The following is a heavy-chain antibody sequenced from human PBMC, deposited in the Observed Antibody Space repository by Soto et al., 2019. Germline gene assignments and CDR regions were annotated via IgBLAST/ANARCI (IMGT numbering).Heavy chain of an antibody. V-gene: IGHV4-59*08. D-gene: IGHD3-9*01. Sequence: PSETLSLTCTVSGDSISSYYWSWIRQPPGKKLEWIGYIYYSGSTNYNPSLKSRVTISLDTSKNQFSLKVNSVIAADTAIYYCAHILSGSQFNYWGQGTPVTVSS. CDR2: IYYSGST. J-gene: IGHJ4*02. CDR1: GDSISSYY. CDR3: AHILSGSQFNY.